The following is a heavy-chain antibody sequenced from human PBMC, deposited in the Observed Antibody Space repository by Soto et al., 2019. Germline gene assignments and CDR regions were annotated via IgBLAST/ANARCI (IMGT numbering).Heavy chain of an antibody. J-gene: IGHJ4*02. D-gene: IGHD3-22*01. CDR2: MNTDGRVK. CDR3: ARGYDYLIDY. V-gene: IGHV3-7*01. Sequence: PGGSVRLSCAASGFTFSASWMNWVRQTPGKGPEWVANMNTDGRVKNYAESVRGRFTISRDNAKNSLYLQMNSLRAEDTAVYSCARGYDYLIDYWGQGTPVTVSS. CDR1: GFTFSASW.